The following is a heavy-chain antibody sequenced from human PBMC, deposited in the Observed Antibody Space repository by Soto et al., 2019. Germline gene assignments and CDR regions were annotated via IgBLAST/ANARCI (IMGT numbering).Heavy chain of an antibody. CDR1: GFTVSSNY. J-gene: IGHJ6*02. CDR3: ARDRNTLYGMDV. V-gene: IGHV3-66*01. D-gene: IGHD2-2*02. CDR2: IYSGDST. Sequence: GGSLRLSCAASGFTVSSNYMSWVRQAPGKGLEWVSVIYSGDSTYYAASVKGRFTISRDNSKNTLYLQMNSLRAEDTAVYYCARDRNTLYGMDVWGQGTTVTVSS.